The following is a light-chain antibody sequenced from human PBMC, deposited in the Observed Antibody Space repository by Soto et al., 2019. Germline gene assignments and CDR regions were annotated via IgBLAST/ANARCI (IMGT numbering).Light chain of an antibody. CDR2: DVS. CDR1: SSDVGGYNY. Sequence: QSVLTQPRSVSGSPGQSVTISCTGTSSDVGGYNYVSWYQQHPGKAPKLMIYDVSKWPSGVPDRFSGSKSGNTASLTISGLQAEDSGEYYCCSYAGNYLWVFGVGTQLTVL. J-gene: IGLJ3*02. CDR3: CSYAGNYLWV. V-gene: IGLV2-11*01.